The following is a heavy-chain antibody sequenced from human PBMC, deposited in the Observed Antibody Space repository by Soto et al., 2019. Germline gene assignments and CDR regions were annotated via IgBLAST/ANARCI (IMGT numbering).Heavy chain of an antibody. CDR3: ARRLAAAGTLHDNTYSDY. V-gene: IGHV4-39*01. D-gene: IGHD6-13*01. CDR2: IYYSGST. Sequence: QLQLQESGPGLVKPSETLSLTCTVSGGSISSSSYYWGWIRQPPGKGLEWIGSIYYSGSTYYNPSLKSRVTISVDTSKNGFSLKLSSVTAADTAVYYWARRLAAAGTLHDNTYSDYWGQGTLVTVSS. CDR1: GGSISSSSYY. J-gene: IGHJ4*02.